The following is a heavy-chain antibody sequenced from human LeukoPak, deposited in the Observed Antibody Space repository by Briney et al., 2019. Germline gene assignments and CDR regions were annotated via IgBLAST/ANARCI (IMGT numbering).Heavy chain of an antibody. V-gene: IGHV3-30*04. Sequence: GGSLRLSCAASGFTFSSYAIHWVRQAPGKGLEWVAVISYDGGNKYYADSVKGRFTISRDNSKNTLYLQMNSLTAEDTAVYYCARRSDFYYYYYMDVWGKGTTVTISS. CDR2: ISYDGGNK. CDR1: GFTFSSYA. D-gene: IGHD3/OR15-3a*01. CDR3: ARRSDFYYYYYMDV. J-gene: IGHJ6*03.